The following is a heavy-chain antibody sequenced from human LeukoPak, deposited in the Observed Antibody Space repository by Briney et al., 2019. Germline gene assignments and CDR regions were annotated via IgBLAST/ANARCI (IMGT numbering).Heavy chain of an antibody. CDR2: IYYSGST. Sequence: SETLSLTCTVSGGPISSSSYYWGWIRQPPGKGLEWIGSIYYSGSTYYNPSLKSRVTISVDTSKNQFSLKLSSVTAADTAVYYCARSGYGDHDDYWGQGTLVTVSS. CDR1: GGPISSSSYY. D-gene: IGHD4-17*01. J-gene: IGHJ4*02. V-gene: IGHV4-39*07. CDR3: ARSGYGDHDDY.